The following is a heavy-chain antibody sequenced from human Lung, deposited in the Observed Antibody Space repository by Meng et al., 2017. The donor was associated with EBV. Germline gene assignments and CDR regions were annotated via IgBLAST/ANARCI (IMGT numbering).Heavy chain of an antibody. CDR3: SRDLAGSDDY. J-gene: IGHJ4*02. D-gene: IGHD1-14*01. CDR1: GFPFSRYW. Sequence: EVERVESGGALVQPGGSLGLSCAASGFPFSRYWMHWVRQAPGEGLVWVSRINEDGATTTYADSVKGRFTISRDNAKNTLYLQMNSLRAEDTAVHYCSRDLAGSDDYWGQGTLVTVSS. CDR2: INEDGATT. V-gene: IGHV3-74*03.